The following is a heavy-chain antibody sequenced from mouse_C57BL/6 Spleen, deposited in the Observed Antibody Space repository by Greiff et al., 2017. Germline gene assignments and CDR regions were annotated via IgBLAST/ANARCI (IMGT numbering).Heavy chain of an antibody. CDR2: INPNNGGT. Sequence: EVQLQQSGPALVKPGASVKISCKASGYTFTDYYMNWVKQSHGKSLEWIGDINPNNGGTSYNQKFKGKATLTVDKSSSTAYMELRSLTSEDSAVYYCAREDYYGPMDYWGQGTSVTVSS. V-gene: IGHV1-26*01. CDR3: AREDYYGPMDY. J-gene: IGHJ4*01. CDR1: GYTFTDYY. D-gene: IGHD1-1*01.